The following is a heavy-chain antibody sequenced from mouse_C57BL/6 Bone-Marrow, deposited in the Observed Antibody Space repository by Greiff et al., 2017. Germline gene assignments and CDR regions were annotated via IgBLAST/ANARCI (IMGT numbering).Heavy chain of an antibody. Sequence: VKLQQPGAELVKPGASVKLSCKASGYTFTSYWMHWVKQRPGQGLEWIGEIDPSDSYTNYNQKFKGKATLTVDKSSSTAYMQLSSLTSDDSAVYYCARDPVFTGDMDYWGQGTSVTVSS. D-gene: IGHD1-1*01. CDR2: IDPSDSYT. CDR1: GYTFTSYW. V-gene: IGHV1-69*02. J-gene: IGHJ4*01. CDR3: ARDPVFTGDMDY.